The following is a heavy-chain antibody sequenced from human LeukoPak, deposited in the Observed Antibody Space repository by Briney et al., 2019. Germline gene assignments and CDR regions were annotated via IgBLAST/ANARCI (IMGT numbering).Heavy chain of an antibody. CDR1: GFSVSSYD. V-gene: IGHV3-13*01. Sequence: GGSLRLSCAASGFSVSSYDIHWVRQRAGKGLEWVSTIGTAGDTYQIDSVKGRFTISRDNAKNSVFLQMNSLRGGDTAVYYCARENVLAVAAKNYYYGIDVWGQGTTVTVSS. CDR2: IGTAGDT. D-gene: IGHD6-19*01. CDR3: ARENVLAVAAKNYYYGIDV. J-gene: IGHJ6*02.